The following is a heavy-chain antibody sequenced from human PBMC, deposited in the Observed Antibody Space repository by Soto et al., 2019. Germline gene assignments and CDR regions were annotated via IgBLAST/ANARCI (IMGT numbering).Heavy chain of an antibody. J-gene: IGHJ2*01. Sequence: ETLSLTCTVSGDSISNFYWSWIRQPTGKGLESLGRISARGTTNYNPSLQSRVAMSLDTSKNQFSLRLTSLSAADTAVYFCARGMGRYFDLWGRGTLVTVSS. V-gene: IGHV4-4*07. D-gene: IGHD2-8*01. CDR1: GDSISNFY. CDR3: ARGMGRYFDL. CDR2: ISARGTT.